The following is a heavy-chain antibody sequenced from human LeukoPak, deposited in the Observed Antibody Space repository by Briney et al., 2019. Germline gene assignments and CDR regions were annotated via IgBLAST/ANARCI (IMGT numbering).Heavy chain of an antibody. CDR1: GFTFSTYA. CDR2: ISTNGGGT. CDR3: ARYCSGVSCYSGYDY. V-gene: IGHV3-64*01. J-gene: IGHJ4*02. Sequence: GGSLRLSCAAPGFTFSTYAMHWVRQTPGKGLEYVSAISTNGGGTCYANSVKGRFTISRDNSKNTLYLQMGSLRAEDMAVYYCARYCSGVSCYSGYDYWGQGTLVTVSS. D-gene: IGHD2-15*01.